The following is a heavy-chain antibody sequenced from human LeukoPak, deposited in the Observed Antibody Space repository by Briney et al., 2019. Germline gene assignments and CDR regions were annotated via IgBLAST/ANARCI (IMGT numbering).Heavy chain of an antibody. Sequence: SETLSLTCTVSGGSISSSSYYWGWIRQPPGKGLEWIGSIYYSGSTYYNPSLKSRVTISVDTSKNQFSLKLSSVTAADTAVYYCAGPTWFGELYLYYWGQGTLVTVSS. CDR3: AGPTWFGELYLYY. CDR1: GGSISSSSYY. CDR2: IYYSGST. J-gene: IGHJ4*02. D-gene: IGHD3-10*01. V-gene: IGHV4-39*01.